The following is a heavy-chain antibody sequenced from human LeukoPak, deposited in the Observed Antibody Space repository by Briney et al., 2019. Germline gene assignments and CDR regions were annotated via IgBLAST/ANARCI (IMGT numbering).Heavy chain of an antibody. CDR1: GFTVSSNY. CDR3: ARHEMAAGLYYFDY. J-gene: IGHJ4*02. D-gene: IGHD5-24*01. CDR2: IYSGGST. V-gene: IGHV3-66*04. Sequence: PGGSLRLSCAASGFTVSSNYMSWVRQAPGKGLEWVSVIYSGGSTYYADSVKGRFTISRDNSKNTLYLQMNSLRAEDTAVYYCARHEMAAGLYYFDYWGQGTLVTVSS.